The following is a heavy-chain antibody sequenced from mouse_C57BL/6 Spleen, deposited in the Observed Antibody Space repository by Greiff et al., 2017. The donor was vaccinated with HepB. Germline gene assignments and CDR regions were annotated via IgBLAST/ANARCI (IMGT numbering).Heavy chain of an antibody. CDR1: GYAFSSSW. CDR2: IYPGDGDT. J-gene: IGHJ3*01. V-gene: IGHV1-82*01. CDR3: ASPPYYGSSWFAY. Sequence: QVQLKESGPELVKPGASVKISCKASGYAFSSSWMNWVKQRPGKGLEWIGRIYPGDGDTNYNGKFKGKATLTADKSSSTAYMQLSSLTSEDSAVYFCASPPYYGSSWFAYWGQGTLVTVSA. D-gene: IGHD1-1*01.